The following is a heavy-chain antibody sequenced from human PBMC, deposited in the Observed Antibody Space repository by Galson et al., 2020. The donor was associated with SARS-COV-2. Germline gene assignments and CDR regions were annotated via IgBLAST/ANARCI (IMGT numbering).Heavy chain of an antibody. CDR2: IYYSGST. Sequence: ETSETLSLTCTVSGGSISSYYWSWIRQPPGKGLEWIGYIYYSGSTNYNPSLKSRVTISVDTSKNQFSLKLSSVTAADTAVYYCATSSSSWRPKDYGMDVWGQGTTVTVSS. V-gene: IGHV4-59*08. D-gene: IGHD6-13*01. CDR1: GGSISSYY. J-gene: IGHJ6*02. CDR3: ATSSSSWRPKDYGMDV.